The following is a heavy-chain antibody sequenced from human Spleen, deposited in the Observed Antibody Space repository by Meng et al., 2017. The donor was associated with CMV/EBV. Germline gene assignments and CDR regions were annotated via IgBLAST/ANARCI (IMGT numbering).Heavy chain of an antibody. J-gene: IGHJ4*02. CDR3: AREISGDSSGWVDY. Sequence: VQLVQSGPEVKKLGASVKVSCKASGYTFTSYAISWVRQAPGQGLEWMGWISAYNGNTLYTQKVQGRVTMTTDTSTSTAYMELRSLRSDDTAVYYCAREISGDSSGWVDYWGQGTLVTVSS. CDR1: GYTFTSYA. CDR2: ISAYNGNT. V-gene: IGHV1-18*01. D-gene: IGHD6-19*01.